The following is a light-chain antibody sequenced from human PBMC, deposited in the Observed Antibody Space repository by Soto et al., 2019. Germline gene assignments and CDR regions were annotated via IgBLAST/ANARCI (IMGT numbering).Light chain of an antibody. Sequence: PGERATLSCRASQSISSNYLAWYQQRPGQAPRLLIFGASYRATGIPDRFSGSGSGTDFTLTISRLEPEDFAVYYCQQYNNWPPWTFGQGTKVEIK. CDR3: QQYNNWPPWT. J-gene: IGKJ1*01. V-gene: IGKV3-20*01. CDR1: QSISSNY. CDR2: GAS.